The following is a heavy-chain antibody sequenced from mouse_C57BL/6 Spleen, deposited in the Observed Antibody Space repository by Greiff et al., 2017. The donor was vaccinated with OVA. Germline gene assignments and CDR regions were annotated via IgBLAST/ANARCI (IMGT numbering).Heavy chain of an antibody. CDR3: ARDELGYSYYFDY. CDR2: IYPSDSET. J-gene: IGHJ2*01. Sequence: VQLQQPGAELVRPGSSVKLSCKASGYTFTSYWMDWVKQRPGQGLEWIGNIYPSDSETHYNQKFKDKATLTVDKSSSTAYMQLSSLTSEDSAVYYGARDELGYSYYFDYWGQGTTLTVSS. D-gene: IGHD2-3*01. CDR1: GYTFTSYW. V-gene: IGHV1-61*01.